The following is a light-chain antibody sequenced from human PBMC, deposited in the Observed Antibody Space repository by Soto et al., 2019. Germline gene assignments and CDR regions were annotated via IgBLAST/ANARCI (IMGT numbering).Light chain of an antibody. Sequence: DIQFTQSPPTLSASVGDRVTITCRASQTISTWMAWYQQKPGKAPKLLVYDASTLQSGVASRFSGSGSGTEFTLIISGLQPDDSATYYCQQYTNTNNPWMFGQATKVDIK. CDR2: DAS. V-gene: IGKV1-5*01. CDR3: QQYTNTNNPWM. J-gene: IGKJ1*01. CDR1: QTISTW.